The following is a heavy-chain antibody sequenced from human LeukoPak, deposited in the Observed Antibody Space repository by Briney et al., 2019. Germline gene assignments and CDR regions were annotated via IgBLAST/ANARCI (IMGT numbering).Heavy chain of an antibody. CDR1: GFTFSSYA. D-gene: IGHD2-15*01. CDR3: AKSTAHCSGGSCYWPFGF. Sequence: PGGSLRLSCAASGFTFSSYAMSWVRQAPGKGLEWVSSISGNGGTANFADSVQGRFTISRDNSKNTVSLQMNSLRAEDTALYYCAKSTAHCSGGSCYWPFGFWGQGTLVTVSS. J-gene: IGHJ4*02. CDR2: ISGNGGTA. V-gene: IGHV3-23*01.